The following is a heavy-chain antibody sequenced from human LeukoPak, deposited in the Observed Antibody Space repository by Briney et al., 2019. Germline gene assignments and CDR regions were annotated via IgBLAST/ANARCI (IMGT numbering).Heavy chain of an antibody. CDR2: IYYSGST. Sequence: SETLSFTCTVSGGSISSYYWSWIRQPPGKGLEWIGYIYYSGSTNSNPSLKSRVTISADTSKNQVSLKLSSVTAADTAVYYCARHTELGGDFDYWGQETLVTVSS. J-gene: IGHJ4*02. CDR3: ARHTELGGDFDY. CDR1: GGSISSYY. V-gene: IGHV4-59*08. D-gene: IGHD1-14*01.